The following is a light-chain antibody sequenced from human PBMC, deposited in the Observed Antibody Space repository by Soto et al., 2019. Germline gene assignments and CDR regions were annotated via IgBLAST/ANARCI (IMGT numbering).Light chain of an antibody. CDR2: SNN. CDR1: NSNVGINT. CDR3: AAWDDSLNAL. Sequence: QLVLTQAPSASGTPGQRVTISCSGSNSNVGINTVNWYQQLPGTAPKLLIYSNNQRPSGVPDRFSGSKSGTSASLAISGLQSEDEADYYCAAWDDSLNALFGGGTQLTVL. J-gene: IGLJ7*01. V-gene: IGLV1-44*01.